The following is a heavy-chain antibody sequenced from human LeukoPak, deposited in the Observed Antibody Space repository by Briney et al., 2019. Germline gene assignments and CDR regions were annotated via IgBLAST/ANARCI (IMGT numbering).Heavy chain of an antibody. CDR2: IYVTGT. Sequence: SETLSLTCTVSGGSIDTYYWSWVWQSLGTGLEWIGYIYVTGTRYNPYLQSRVTISVDRSRNQFFLKMTSVTAADTAVYYCARHIGGGIEDMDVWGRGTKVTVSS. CDR3: ARHIGGGIEDMDV. V-gene: IGHV4-59*08. J-gene: IGHJ6*03. CDR1: GGSIDTYY. D-gene: IGHD3-16*02.